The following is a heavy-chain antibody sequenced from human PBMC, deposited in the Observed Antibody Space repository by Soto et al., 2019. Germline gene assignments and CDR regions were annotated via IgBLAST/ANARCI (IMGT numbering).Heavy chain of an antibody. J-gene: IGHJ6*03. V-gene: IGHV4-59*08. CDR3: ARRYGSTSSTSGSYYYYYMDV. CDR1: GGSISSYY. D-gene: IGHD2-2*01. CDR2: IYYSGST. Sequence: PSETLSLTCTVSGGSISSYYWSWIRQPPGKGLEWIGYIYYSGSTNYNPSLKSRVTISVDTSKNQFSLKLSSVTAADAAVYYCARRYGSTSSTSGSYYYYYMDVWGKGTTVTVSS.